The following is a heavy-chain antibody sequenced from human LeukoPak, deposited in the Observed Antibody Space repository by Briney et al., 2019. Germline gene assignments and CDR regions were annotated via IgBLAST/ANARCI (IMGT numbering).Heavy chain of an antibody. Sequence: PSETLSLTCTASGGSISSYYWSWIRQPAGKGLEWIGRIYTSGSTNYNPSLKSRVTMSVDTSKNQFSLKLSSVTAADTAVYYCAREWRAVYDFWSGLIPLDPWGQGTLVTVSS. CDR3: AREWRAVYDFWSGLIPLDP. D-gene: IGHD3-3*01. CDR1: GGSISSYY. J-gene: IGHJ5*02. CDR2: IYTSGST. V-gene: IGHV4-4*07.